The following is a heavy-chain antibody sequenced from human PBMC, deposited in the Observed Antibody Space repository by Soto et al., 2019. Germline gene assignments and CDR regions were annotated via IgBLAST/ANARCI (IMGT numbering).Heavy chain of an antibody. Sequence: QVQLVQSGAEVKKPGASVQVSCKASVYTFTSYDITWVLQATGQGLEWMGWMNPNSGNTGYAQKFQCRVTMTRTTSISIAYMGLSSLRSEDTAVYYCARERSYGVARWGRGTLVTVSS. J-gene: IGHJ2*01. CDR3: ARERSYGVAR. V-gene: IGHV1-8*01. D-gene: IGHD4-17*01. CDR1: VYTFTSYD. CDR2: MNPNSGNT.